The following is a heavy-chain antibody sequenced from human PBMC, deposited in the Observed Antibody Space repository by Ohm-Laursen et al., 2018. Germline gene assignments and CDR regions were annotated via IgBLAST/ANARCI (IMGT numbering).Heavy chain of an antibody. CDR3: AKNLGHNWFDP. J-gene: IGHJ5*02. D-gene: IGHD3-16*01. CDR2: ISSSSSYI. CDR1: GYSISSGYY. V-gene: IGHV3-21*04. Sequence: ETLSLTWAVSGYSISSGYYWDWIRQPPGKGLEWVSSISSSSSYIYYADSVKGRFTISRDNAKNSLYLQMNSLRAEDTALYYCAKNLGHNWFDPWGQGTLVTVSS.